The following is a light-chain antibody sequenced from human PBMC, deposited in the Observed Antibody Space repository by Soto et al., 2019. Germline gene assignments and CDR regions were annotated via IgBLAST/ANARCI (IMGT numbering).Light chain of an antibody. CDR3: QQYNNWQT. Sequence: EILMTQSPAFVSVSPGGRVTLSFMARQSVSIHLAWDQQRPSQAPRPLSRGASTRATGVSPTFSGSGSGTEFTLTISGLQSEDFGLYYWQQYNNWQTFGQGTKVDIK. V-gene: IGKV3-15*01. J-gene: IGKJ1*01. CDR2: GAS. CDR1: QSVSIH.